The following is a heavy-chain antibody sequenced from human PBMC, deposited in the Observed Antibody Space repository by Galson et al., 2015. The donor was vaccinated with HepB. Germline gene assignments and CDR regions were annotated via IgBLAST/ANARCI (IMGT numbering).Heavy chain of an antibody. CDR3: ARAPLTAGSGWYLY. V-gene: IGHV1-46*01. CDR2: INPSSGST. J-gene: IGHJ4*02. CDR1: GYTFTNYY. D-gene: IGHD6-19*01. Sequence: SVKVSCKASGYTFTNYYIHWVRQAPGQGLEWMGIINPSSGSTTYAQTFQGRVTMTRDTSTSTVYMELSSLRSDDTAVYYCARAPLTAGSGWYLYWGQGTLVTVSS.